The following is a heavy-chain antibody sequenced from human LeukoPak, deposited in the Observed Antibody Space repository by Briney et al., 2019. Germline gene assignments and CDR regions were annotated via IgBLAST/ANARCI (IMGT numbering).Heavy chain of an antibody. V-gene: IGHV5-51*01. Sequence: GESLKISCKGSGYSFTSYWIGWVRQMPGKGLEWMGILYPGDSDTRYSPSFQGQVTISADKSISTAYLQWSSLKASDTAMYYCARLGYYDSSGYYQYYFDYWGQGTLVTVSS. CDR3: ARLGYYDSSGYYQYYFDY. CDR1: GYSFTSYW. D-gene: IGHD3-22*01. CDR2: LYPGDSDT. J-gene: IGHJ4*02.